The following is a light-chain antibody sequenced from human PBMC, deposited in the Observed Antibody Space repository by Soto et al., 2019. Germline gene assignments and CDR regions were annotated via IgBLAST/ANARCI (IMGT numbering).Light chain of an antibody. J-gene: IGLJ2*01. CDR3: SSYTSSSTPV. CDR1: SSDVGGYNY. Sequence: QSVLTQPASVSGSPGQSITISCTGTSSDVGGYNYVSWYQQHPGKASKLMIYEVSNRPSGVSNRFSGSNSGNTASLTISGLQAEDEADYYCSSYTSSSTPVFGGGTKLTVL. CDR2: EVS. V-gene: IGLV2-14*01.